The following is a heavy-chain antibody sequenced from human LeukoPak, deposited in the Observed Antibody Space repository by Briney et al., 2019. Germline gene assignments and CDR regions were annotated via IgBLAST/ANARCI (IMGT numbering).Heavy chain of an antibody. J-gene: IGHJ4*02. V-gene: IGHV3-7*01. CDR1: GFIFSTYW. Sequence: PGGSLRLSCAASGFIFSTYWMSWVRQAPGKGLEWVANIKQDGSEKYYGDSVKGRFTISRDNAKHSVYLQMNRLRAEDTAVYYCARAGSGYTSPSDYWGQGTLVTVSS. CDR2: IKQDGSEK. D-gene: IGHD6-13*01. CDR3: ARAGSGYTSPSDY.